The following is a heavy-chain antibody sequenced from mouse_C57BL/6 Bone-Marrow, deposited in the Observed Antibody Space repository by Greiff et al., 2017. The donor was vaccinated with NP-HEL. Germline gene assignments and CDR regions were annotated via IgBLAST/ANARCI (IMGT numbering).Heavy chain of an antibody. CDR1: GYTFTSYT. D-gene: IGHD2-4*01. Sequence: VKLQQSGAELARPGASVKMSCKASGYTFTSYTMHWVKQRPGQGLEWIGYINPSSGYTKYNQKFKDKATLTADKSSSTAYMQLSSLTSEDSAVYYCARGLRRPWFAYWGQGTLVTVSA. CDR3: ARGLRRPWFAY. J-gene: IGHJ3*01. V-gene: IGHV1-4*01. CDR2: INPSSGYT.